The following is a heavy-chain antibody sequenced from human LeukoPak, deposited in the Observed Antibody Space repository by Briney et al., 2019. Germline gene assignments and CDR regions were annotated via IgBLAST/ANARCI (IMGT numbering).Heavy chain of an antibody. CDR1: GFTFSSFG. V-gene: IGHV3-30*03. Sequence: PGGSLRLSCAASGFTFSSFGMSWVRQAPGKGLEWVAVISYDGSNKHYADSVKGRFTISRDNSRNTLYLQMNSLRTEDTAVYYCARSQNYYGSGDYWSPGTLVTVSS. D-gene: IGHD3-10*01. CDR2: ISYDGSNK. CDR3: ARSQNYYGSGDY. J-gene: IGHJ4*02.